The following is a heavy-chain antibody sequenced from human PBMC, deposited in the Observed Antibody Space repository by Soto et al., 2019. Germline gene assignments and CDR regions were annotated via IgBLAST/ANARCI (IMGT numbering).Heavy chain of an antibody. J-gene: IGHJ3*02. CDR1: GYTFTSYG. D-gene: IGHD3-22*01. CDR2: ISAYNGNT. Sequence: ASVKVSCKASGYTFTSYGISWVRQAPGQGLEWMGWISAYNGNTNHAQKLQGRVTMTTDTSTSTAYMELRSLRSDDTAVYYCAREYLAIHYYDSSGYPDAFDIWGQGTMVTVSS. V-gene: IGHV1-18*04. CDR3: AREYLAIHYYDSSGYPDAFDI.